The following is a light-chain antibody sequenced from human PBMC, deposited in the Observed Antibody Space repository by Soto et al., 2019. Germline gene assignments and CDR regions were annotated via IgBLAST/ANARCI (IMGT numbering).Light chain of an antibody. V-gene: IGKV3-15*01. CDR2: GAS. CDR1: QTVSDD. CDR3: LQYHDWHPIT. Sequence: EIVMTQSPATLFVSPGERDTLSCRASQTVSDDLAWYQQKPGQAPRLLIYGASTRATDIPARFSGGGSGTEFTLTISSLQSEDSAIYYCLQYHDWHPITFGAGTKVNI. J-gene: IGKJ3*01.